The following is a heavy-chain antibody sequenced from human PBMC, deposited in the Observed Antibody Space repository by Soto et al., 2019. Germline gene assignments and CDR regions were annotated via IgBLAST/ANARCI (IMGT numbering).Heavy chain of an antibody. V-gene: IGHV4-59*12. CDR1: GDSISDYY. CDR2: ICHIGST. Sequence: QVQLQESGPGLVKPSETLSLTCSVSGDSISDYYWSWIRQPPRKGLEWIGYICHIGSTYYDPSLKSRVTISVDTSKNQCALKLRSLTAADTAGYYCERATRSFMHVWGQGTTVTVSS. J-gene: IGHJ6*02. CDR3: ERATRSFMHV.